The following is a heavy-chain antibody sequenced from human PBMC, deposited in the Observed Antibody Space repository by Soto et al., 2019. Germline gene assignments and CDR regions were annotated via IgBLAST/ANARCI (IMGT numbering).Heavy chain of an antibody. D-gene: IGHD3-22*01. CDR3: AREGYYYDSSGYSPRGERYYFAY. V-gene: IGHV6-1*01. J-gene: IGHJ4*02. CDR1: GDSVSSNSAA. CDR2: TYYRSKWYN. Sequence: SQTLSLTCAISGDSVSSNSAAWNWIRQSPSRGLEWLGRTYYRSKWYNDYAVSVKSRITINPDTSKNQFSLQLNSVTPEDTAVYYCAREGYYYDSSGYSPRGERYYFAYWGQGNLVTVSS.